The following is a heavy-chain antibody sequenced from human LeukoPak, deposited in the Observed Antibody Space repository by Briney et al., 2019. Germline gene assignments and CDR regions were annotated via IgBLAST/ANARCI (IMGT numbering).Heavy chain of an antibody. Sequence: GGSLRLSCAASGFTFSSYAMSWVRQAPGKGLEWVSAMSGTGGKTYSADSVKGHFTISRDNSKNTLYLQMNSLRAEDTAVYYCAKFLYSSSWYASFDYWGPGTLVTVS. J-gene: IGHJ4*02. CDR1: GFTFSSYA. CDR2: MSGTGGKT. D-gene: IGHD6-13*01. V-gene: IGHV3-23*01. CDR3: AKFLYSSSWYASFDY.